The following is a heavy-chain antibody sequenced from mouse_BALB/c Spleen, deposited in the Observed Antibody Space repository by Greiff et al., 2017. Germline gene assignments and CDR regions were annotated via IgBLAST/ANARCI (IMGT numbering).Heavy chain of an antibody. D-gene: IGHD4-1*01. V-gene: IGHV1-9*01. CDR3: ARGEANWDAMDY. CDR2: ILPGSGST. J-gene: IGHJ4*01. Sequence: VQLQQSGAELMKPGASVKISCKATGYTFSSYWIEWVKQRPGHGLEWIGEILPGSGSTNYNEKFKGKATFTADTSSNTAYMQLSSLTSEDSAVYYCARGEANWDAMDYWGQGTSVTVSS. CDR1: GYTFSSYW.